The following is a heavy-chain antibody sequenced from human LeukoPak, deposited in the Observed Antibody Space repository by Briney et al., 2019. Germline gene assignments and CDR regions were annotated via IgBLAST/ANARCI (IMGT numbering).Heavy chain of an antibody. CDR1: GGSFTIYS. V-gene: IGHV4-34*01. CDR3: ARRVRSADYRLDY. D-gene: IGHD4-11*01. Sequence: PSETLSLTCAVYGGSFTIYSWTWVRQPPGKSLEWVGEISPSGNTQYNPSLKSRVTISLDASKSQFYLKLNSVTAADTAVYYCARRVRSADYRLDYWGQGTLVTVSS. J-gene: IGHJ4*02. CDR2: ISPSGNT.